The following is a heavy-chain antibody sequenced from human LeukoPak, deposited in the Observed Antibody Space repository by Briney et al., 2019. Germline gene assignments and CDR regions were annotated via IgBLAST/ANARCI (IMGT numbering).Heavy chain of an antibody. CDR2: INPSGGST. J-gene: IGHJ4*02. CDR1: GGTFSSYA. Sequence: ASVKVSCKASGGTFSSYAISWVRQAPGQGLEWMGIINPSGGSTSYAQKFQGRVTMTRDMSTSTVYMELSSLRSEDTAVYYCARVGPMVRGALDYWGQGTLVTVSS. D-gene: IGHD3-10*01. V-gene: IGHV1-46*01. CDR3: ARVGPMVRGALDY.